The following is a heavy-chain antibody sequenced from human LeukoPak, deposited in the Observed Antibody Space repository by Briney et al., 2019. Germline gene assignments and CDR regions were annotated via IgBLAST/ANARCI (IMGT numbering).Heavy chain of an antibody. Sequence: SETLSLTCTVSGGSVSSGSYYWSWILQPPGKGLEWIGYIYYSGSTKYNPSLKSRVTISIDTSKNQFSLKLSSVTAADTAMYYCAGVVGGSYSMDVWGQGTTVTVSS. J-gene: IGHJ6*03. CDR2: IYYSGST. CDR3: AGVVGGSYSMDV. CDR1: GGSVSSGSYY. D-gene: IGHD1-26*01. V-gene: IGHV4-61*01.